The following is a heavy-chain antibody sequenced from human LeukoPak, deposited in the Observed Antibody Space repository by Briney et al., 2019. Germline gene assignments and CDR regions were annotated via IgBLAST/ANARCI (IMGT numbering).Heavy chain of an antibody. V-gene: IGHV3-23*01. D-gene: IGHD2-15*01. CDR2: TSGSGGSI. Sequence: GSLRLSCAASGFTFSSYAMSWVRQAPGKGLEWVSGTSGSGGSIYYAGSVKGRFTISRDNSKNTLYLQMNSLRVEDTAVYYCAKNGGSQCYSHLDSWGQGTLVTVSS. J-gene: IGHJ4*02. CDR1: GFTFSSYA. CDR3: AKNGGSQCYSHLDS.